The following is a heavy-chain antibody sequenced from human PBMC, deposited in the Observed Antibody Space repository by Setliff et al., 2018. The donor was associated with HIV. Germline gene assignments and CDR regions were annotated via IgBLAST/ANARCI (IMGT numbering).Heavy chain of an antibody. J-gene: IGHJ6*02. D-gene: IGHD1-7*01. Sequence: SETLSLTCTVYGASISNSNSYWSWIRQAPGKRLEWLGSIYDSGSTSYNPSLSSRLTISVDTSKNQVSLRLRSVTAADTGVYYCARERGELELLHYYYYGMDVWGQGTTVTVSS. CDR1: GASISNSNSY. V-gene: IGHV4-39*02. CDR2: IYDSGST. CDR3: ARERGELELLHYYYYGMDV.